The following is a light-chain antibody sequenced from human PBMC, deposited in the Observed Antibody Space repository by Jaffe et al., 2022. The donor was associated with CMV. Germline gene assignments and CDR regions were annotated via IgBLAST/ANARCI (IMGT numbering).Light chain of an antibody. V-gene: IGKV1-17*03. J-gene: IGKJ3*01. Sequence: DIQMTQSPSAVSASVGDRVTITCRASQGIGIYLAWFQQKPGQVPKRLIFGASSLQGGVPSRFSGSGSATEFTLTISSLQPEDFATYYCLQHNRYPLTFGPGTKVDIK. CDR1: QGIGIY. CDR3: LQHNRYPLT. CDR2: GAS.